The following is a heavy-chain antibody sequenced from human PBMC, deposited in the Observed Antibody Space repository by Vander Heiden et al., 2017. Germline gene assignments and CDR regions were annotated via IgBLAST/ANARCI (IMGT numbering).Heavy chain of an antibody. CDR3: ARGLLYCSSTSCPYYFDY. J-gene: IGHJ4*02. D-gene: IGHD2-2*01. CDR2: MNPNSGNT. Sequence: QVQLVQSGAEVKKPGASVKVSCKASGYTFTSYDINWVRQATGQGLEWMGGMNPNSGNTGYAQKFQGRVTMTRNTSISTAYMELSSLRSEDTAVYYCARGLLYCSSTSCPYYFDYWGQGTLVTVSS. V-gene: IGHV1-8*01. CDR1: GYTFTSYD.